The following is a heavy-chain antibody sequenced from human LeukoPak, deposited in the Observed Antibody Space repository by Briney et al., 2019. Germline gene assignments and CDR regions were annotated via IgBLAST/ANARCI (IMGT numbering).Heavy chain of an antibody. J-gene: IGHJ4*02. CDR3: ASWGEGALDN. D-gene: IGHD1-26*01. Sequence: GGSLRLSCAASGFTVSSNYMSWVRQAPGKGLEWVSVIYSGGSTYYADSVKGRFTISRDNSKNTLYLQMNSLRVEDTGVYYCASWGEGALDNWGQGTLVTVSS. CDR1: GFTVSSNY. V-gene: IGHV3-53*01. CDR2: IYSGGST.